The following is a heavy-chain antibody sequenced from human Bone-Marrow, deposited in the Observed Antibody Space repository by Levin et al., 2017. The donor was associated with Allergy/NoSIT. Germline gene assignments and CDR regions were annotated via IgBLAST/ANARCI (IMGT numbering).Heavy chain of an antibody. CDR3: ARQGGGSSSSFDY. CDR2: INPSGGST. CDR1: GYTFTDYY. D-gene: IGHD6-6*01. J-gene: IGHJ4*02. V-gene: IGHV1-46*01. Sequence: GESLKISCKTSGYTFTDYYIHWVRRAPGQGLEWMGIINPSGGSTTFTRKFRGRVTLTRGTSTSTVYMDLNSLRFDDTAVYYCARQGGGSSSSFDYWGQGTLVTVSS.